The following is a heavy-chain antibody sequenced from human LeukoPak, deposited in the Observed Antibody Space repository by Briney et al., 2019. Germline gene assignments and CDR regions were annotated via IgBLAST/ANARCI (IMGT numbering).Heavy chain of an antibody. V-gene: IGHV1-18*01. J-gene: IGHJ3*02. CDR3: ARDEVGLRFLEWLLNDAFDI. D-gene: IGHD3-3*01. CDR2: ISAYNGNT. Sequence: ASVKVSCKASGYTFTSYGISWVRQAPGQGLEWMGWISAYNGNTNYAQKLQGRVTMTTDTSTSTAYMELSRLRSDDTAVYYCARDEVGLRFLEWLLNDAFDIWGQGTMVTVSS. CDR1: GYTFTSYG.